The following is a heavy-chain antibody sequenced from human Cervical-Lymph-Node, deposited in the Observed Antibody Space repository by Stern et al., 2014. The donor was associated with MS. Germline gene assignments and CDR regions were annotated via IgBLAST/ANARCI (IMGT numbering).Heavy chain of an antibody. CDR2: IMPTFDST. J-gene: IGHJ2*01. D-gene: IGHD5-12*01. CDR1: GGTFNNFA. CDR3: VRGLSGYDYWYFDL. V-gene: IGHV1-69*06. Sequence: VQLGESGPEVKKPGSSVTVTCKASGGTFNNFAISWVRQRPRQGDARMAGIMPTFDSTNFAHKFRHRVTITADKSSNTVCMELSSLTSDDTAMYYCVRGLSGYDYWYFDLWGRGTLITVSS.